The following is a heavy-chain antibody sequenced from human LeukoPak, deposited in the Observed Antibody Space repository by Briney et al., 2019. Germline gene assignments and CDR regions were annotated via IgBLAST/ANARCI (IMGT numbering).Heavy chain of an antibody. CDR1: GFTFSSYA. CDR3: ARFWQTYYFDY. J-gene: IGHJ4*02. CDR2: LSYDGTNK. V-gene: IGHV3-30-3*01. Sequence: PGGSLRLSCAASGFTFSSYAMHWVRQAPGKGLEWVAVLSYDGTNKYYADSVKGRFTISRDNSKKKLYLQMNSLRAEDTAVYYCARFWQTYYFDYWGQGTLVTVSS.